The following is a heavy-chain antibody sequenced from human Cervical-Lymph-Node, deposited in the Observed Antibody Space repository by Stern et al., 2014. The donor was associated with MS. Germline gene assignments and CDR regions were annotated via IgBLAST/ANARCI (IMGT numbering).Heavy chain of an antibody. CDR3: ARDYEDTSMLFDH. V-gene: IGHV3-30*03. CDR1: GFTFSSYG. Sequence: QVQLVQSGGAVVQPGRSLRLSCAASGFTFSSYGMHWVRQAPGKGLERVTVISHDGNHKYYAASVKGRFTISRDNSKNTLHLQMNSVTPDDTAIYYCARDYEDTSMLFDHWGQGTLVTVSS. D-gene: IGHD2-8*01. CDR2: ISHDGNHK. J-gene: IGHJ4*02.